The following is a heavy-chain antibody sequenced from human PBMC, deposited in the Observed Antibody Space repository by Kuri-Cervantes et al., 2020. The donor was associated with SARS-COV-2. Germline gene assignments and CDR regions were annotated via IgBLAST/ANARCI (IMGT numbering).Heavy chain of an antibody. D-gene: IGHD6-6*01. V-gene: IGHV3-21*01. CDR2: ISSSSSYI. J-gene: IGHJ4*02. Sequence: GGSLRLSCAASGSTFSSYSMNWVRQVPGKGLEWVSSISSSSSYIYYADSVKGRFTISRDNAKNSLYLQMNSLRAEDTAVYYCARQGEADIAAPLRWFDYWGQGTLVTVSS. CDR1: GSTFSSYS. CDR3: ARQGEADIAAPLRWFDY.